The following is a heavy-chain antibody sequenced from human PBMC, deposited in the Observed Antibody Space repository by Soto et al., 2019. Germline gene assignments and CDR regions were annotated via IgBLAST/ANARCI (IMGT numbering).Heavy chain of an antibody. CDR1: GFTFSSYG. Sequence: GGSLRLSCAASGFTFSSYGMHWVRQAPGKGLEWVAVIWYDGSNKYYADSVKGRFTISRDNSKNTLYLQMNSLRAEDTAVYYCARSPAYGAALLYYFDYWGQGTLVTVSS. CDR2: IWYDGSNK. CDR3: ARSPAYGAALLYYFDY. V-gene: IGHV3-33*01. J-gene: IGHJ4*02. D-gene: IGHD6-13*01.